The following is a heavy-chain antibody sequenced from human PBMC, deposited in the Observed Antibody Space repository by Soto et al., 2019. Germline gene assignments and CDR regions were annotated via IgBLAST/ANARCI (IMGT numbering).Heavy chain of an antibody. V-gene: IGHV2-5*02. CDR3: TQVYGSGSWGWYFHS. CDR2: VFWDGGE. CDR1: GFSLTTTGVG. D-gene: IGHD1-26*01. Sequence: QITLRESGPSLVKPTETLTLTCTFSGFSLTTTGVGVGWIRQPPGNALEWLAVVFWDGGERYSPSLKSRVTITKDTCEDQVVLTMTNMDPADTATYYCTQVYGSGSWGWYFHSWGQGSLVTVSS. J-gene: IGHJ4*02.